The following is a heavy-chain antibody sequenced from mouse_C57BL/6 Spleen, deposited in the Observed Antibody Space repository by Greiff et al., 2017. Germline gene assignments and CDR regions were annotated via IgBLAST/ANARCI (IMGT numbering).Heavy chain of an antibody. Sequence: QVQLQQPGAELVKPGASVKLSCKASGYTFTSYWMHWVKQRPGQGLEWIGMIHPNSGSTNYNEKFKSKATLTVDKSSSTAYMQLSSLTSEDSAVXYCAYDGYYGGFAYWGQGTLVTVSA. CDR3: AYDGYYGGFAY. CDR1: GYTFTSYW. CDR2: IHPNSGST. J-gene: IGHJ3*01. V-gene: IGHV1-64*01. D-gene: IGHD2-3*01.